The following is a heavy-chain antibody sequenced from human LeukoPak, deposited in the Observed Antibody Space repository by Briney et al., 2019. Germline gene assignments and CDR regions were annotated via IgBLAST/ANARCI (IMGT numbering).Heavy chain of an antibody. CDR3: ARGSYHFWSGHIGWYDL. D-gene: IGHD3-3*01. V-gene: IGHV4-4*07. J-gene: IGHJ5*02. CDR2: IYTSGST. Sequence: SSETLSLTCTVSGGSISSYYWSWIRQPAGKGLEWIGRIYTSGSTNYNPPLKSRVTMSVDTSKNQFSLKLSSVTAPATAGYYSARGSYHFWSGHIGWYDLGGQGTGVTV. CDR1: GGSISSYY.